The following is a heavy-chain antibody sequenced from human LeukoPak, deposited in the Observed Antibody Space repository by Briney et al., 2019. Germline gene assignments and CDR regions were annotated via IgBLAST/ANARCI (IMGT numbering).Heavy chain of an antibody. D-gene: IGHD5-18*01. CDR1: GFTFSTDV. CDR3: ARAPGYTYGDYFYYFGMDV. J-gene: IGHJ6*02. Sequence: GGSLRLSCAASGFTFSTDVMSWVRQAPGKGLECVSAISGSGGNTYYADSVKGRFTISRDNSKNTLYLQMNSLRGEDTAVYYCARAPGYTYGDYFYYFGMDVWGQGTTVTVSS. CDR2: ISGSGGNT. V-gene: IGHV3-23*01.